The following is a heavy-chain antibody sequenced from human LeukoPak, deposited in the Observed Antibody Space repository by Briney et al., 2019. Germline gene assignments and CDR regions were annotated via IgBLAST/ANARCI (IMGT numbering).Heavy chain of an antibody. D-gene: IGHD3-22*01. CDR1: GFTFDDYG. Sequence: GGSLRLSCAASGFTFDDYGVSWVRQAPGKGLEWVSGINWNGGSTGYADSVKGRFTISRDNAKNSLYLQMNSLRAEDTALYYCARSRHSYDSTGFPHYWGQGTLVTVSS. CDR2: INWNGGST. J-gene: IGHJ4*02. V-gene: IGHV3-20*04. CDR3: ARSRHSYDSTGFPHY.